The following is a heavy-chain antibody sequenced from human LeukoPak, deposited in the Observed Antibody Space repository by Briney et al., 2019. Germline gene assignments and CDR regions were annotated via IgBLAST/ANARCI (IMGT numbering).Heavy chain of an antibody. CDR2: IYHSGST. CDR3: ARGPDILTGYFNDAFDI. V-gene: IGHV4-38-2*01. CDR1: GYSISSGYY. Sequence: SETLSLTCAVSGYSISSGYYWGWIRQPPGKGLEWIGSIYHSGSTYYNPSLKSRVTISVDTSKNQFSLKLNSVTAADTAVYYCARGPDILTGYFNDAFDIWGQGTTVTVSS. D-gene: IGHD3-9*01. J-gene: IGHJ3*02.